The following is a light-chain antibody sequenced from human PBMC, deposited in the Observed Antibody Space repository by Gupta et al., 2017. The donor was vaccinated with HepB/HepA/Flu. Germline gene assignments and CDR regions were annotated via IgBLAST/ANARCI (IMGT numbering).Light chain of an antibody. CDR3: QQTYSTPLT. Sequence: DIQMTQSPSSLSAFLGDRVTITCRPSQTIRTYLNWYQQKPGKAPQFLISAASRLQGGVPSRFSGSGFDTDFTLTINGLQPEDLGTYYCQQTYSTPLTFGQGTKVEI. J-gene: IGKJ1*01. V-gene: IGKV1-39*01. CDR1: QTIRTY. CDR2: AAS.